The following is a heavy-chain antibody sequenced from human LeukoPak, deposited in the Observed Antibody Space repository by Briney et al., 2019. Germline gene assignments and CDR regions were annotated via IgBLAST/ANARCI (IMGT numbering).Heavy chain of an antibody. CDR3: ARLGTDYGDYVTWFDP. V-gene: IGHV4-34*01. J-gene: IGHJ5*02. Sequence: SETLSLTCAVYGGSFSGYYWSWIRQPPGKGLEWIGEINHSGSTNYNPSLKSPVTISVDTSKNQFSLKLSSVTAADTAVYYCARLGTDYGDYVTWFDPWGQGTVVTVSS. CDR1: GGSFSGYY. D-gene: IGHD4-17*01. CDR2: INHSGST.